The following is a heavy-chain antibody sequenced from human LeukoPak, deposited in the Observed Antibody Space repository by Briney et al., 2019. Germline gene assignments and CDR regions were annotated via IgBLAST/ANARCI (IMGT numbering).Heavy chain of an antibody. CDR2: ISSSSSYI. CDR1: GFTFSSYS. Sequence: GGSLRLSCAASGFTFSSYSMNWVRQAPGKGLEWVSSISSSSSYIYYADSVKGRFTISRDNAKNSLYLQMNSLRAEDTAVYYCARDAELRYFDWLFPPRHFDLWGRGTLVTVSS. V-gene: IGHV3-21*01. CDR3: ARDAELRYFDWLFPPRHFDL. J-gene: IGHJ2*01. D-gene: IGHD3-9*01.